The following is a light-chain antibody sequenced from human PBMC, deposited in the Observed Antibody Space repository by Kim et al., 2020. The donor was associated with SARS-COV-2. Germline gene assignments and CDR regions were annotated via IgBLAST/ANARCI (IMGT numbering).Light chain of an antibody. Sequence: SSELTQDPAVSVALGQTVRITCQGDSLRKYYASWYQQKPGQAPVLLISGKNNRPSGIPDRFSGSSSGNTASLTIAGAHAEDEADYYCNSRDTSNVVIFGGGTKLTVL. J-gene: IGLJ2*01. CDR1: SLRKYY. CDR3: NSRDTSNVVI. V-gene: IGLV3-19*01. CDR2: GKN.